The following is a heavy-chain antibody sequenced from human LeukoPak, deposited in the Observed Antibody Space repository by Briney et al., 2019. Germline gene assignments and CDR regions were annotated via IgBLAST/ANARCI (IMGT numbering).Heavy chain of an antibody. J-gene: IGHJ6*03. CDR3: AAASDYDFWSGYYYYYYMDV. CDR2: INPYGGNT. Sequence: GASVKVSCKASGYTFTSYYMHWVRQAPGQGLEWMGKINPYGGNTDYAQKFQGRVTMTRDMSTSTVNMELSSLRSEDTAVYYCAAASDYDFWSGYYYYYYMDVWGKGTTVTVSS. D-gene: IGHD3-3*01. V-gene: IGHV1-46*01. CDR1: GYTFTSYY.